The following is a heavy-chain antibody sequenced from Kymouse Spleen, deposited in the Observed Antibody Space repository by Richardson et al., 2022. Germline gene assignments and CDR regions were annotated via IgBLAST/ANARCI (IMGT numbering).Heavy chain of an antibody. CDR1: GGSFSGYY. J-gene: IGHJ4*02. D-gene: IGHD2-15*01. Sequence: QVQLQQWGAGLLKPSETLSLTCAVYGGSFSGYYWSWIRQPPGKGLEWIGEINHSGSTNYNPSLKSRVTISVDTSKNQFSLKLSSVTAADTAVYYCARLICSGGSCYYYYFDYWGQGTLVTVSS. V-gene: IGHV4-34*01. CDR3: ARLICSGGSCYYYYFDY. CDR2: INHSGST.